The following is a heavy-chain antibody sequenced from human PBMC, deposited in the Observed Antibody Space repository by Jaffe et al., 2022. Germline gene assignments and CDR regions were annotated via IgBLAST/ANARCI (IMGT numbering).Heavy chain of an antibody. CDR2: IRYDGSNK. CDR1: GFTFSSYG. CDR3: AKEEMEQWLASDPCFDY. V-gene: IGHV3-30*02. D-gene: IGHD6-19*01. J-gene: IGHJ4*02. Sequence: QVQLVESGGGVVQPGGSLRLSCAASGFTFSSYGMHWVRQAPGKGLEWVAFIRYDGSNKYYADSVKGRFTISRDNSKNTLYLQMNSLRAEDTAVYYCAKEEMEQWLASDPCFDYWGQGTLVTVSS.